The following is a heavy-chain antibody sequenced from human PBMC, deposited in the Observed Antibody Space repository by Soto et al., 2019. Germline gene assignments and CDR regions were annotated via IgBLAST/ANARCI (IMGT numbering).Heavy chain of an antibody. J-gene: IGHJ4*02. D-gene: IGHD6-19*01. Sequence: SETLSLTCAVHGGSFRGYHWTWIRQPPGKGLEWVGEINNSGSTNDNPSLKSRVTISRDTSKNQFSLSLSSVTAADTAIYYCARGGYSSGWFRFWGQGILVTVSS. CDR2: INNSGST. CDR3: ARGGYSSGWFRF. V-gene: IGHV4-34*01. CDR1: GGSFRGYH.